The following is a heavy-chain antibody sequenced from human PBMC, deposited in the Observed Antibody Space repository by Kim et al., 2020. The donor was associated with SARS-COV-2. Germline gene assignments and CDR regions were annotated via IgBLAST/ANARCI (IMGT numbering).Heavy chain of an antibody. CDR1: GFMFSGYW. CDR2: TKEDGSEK. Sequence: GGSLRLSCVASGFMFSGYWMSWVRQAPGKGLEWVASTKEDGSEKYYVDSVKGRFTISRDNARNTLYLQMNSLRADDTAVYYCARDGGFCSGGACYTAHDFWGQGTLATVSS. V-gene: IGHV3-7*03. CDR3: ARDGGFCSGGACYTAHDF. J-gene: IGHJ4*02. D-gene: IGHD2-15*01.